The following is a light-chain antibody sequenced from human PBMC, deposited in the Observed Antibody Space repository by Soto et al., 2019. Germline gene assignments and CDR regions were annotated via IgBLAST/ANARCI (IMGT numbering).Light chain of an antibody. V-gene: IGLV2-11*01. J-gene: IGLJ3*02. CDR2: NVN. Sequence: QSVLTQPRSVSGSPGQSVTISCTGTNSNFAGYIRVSWFQQHPGKAPKLLIYNVNERPSGVPDRFSGSKSGNTASLTISGLQADDAADYYCCSSPGDFTWVFGGGTKLTVL. CDR1: NSNFAGYIR. CDR3: CSSPGDFTWV.